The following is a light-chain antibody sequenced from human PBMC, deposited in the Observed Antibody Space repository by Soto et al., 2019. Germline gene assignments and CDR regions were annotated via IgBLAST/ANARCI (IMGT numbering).Light chain of an antibody. CDR1: SSDVGGYNY. CDR2: DVS. Sequence: QSALTQPASVSGSPGQSITISCTGTSSDVGGYNYVSWYQQHPGKAPKLMIYDVSNRPSGVSNRFSGSKSGNTASLTISGLLAEDEADYYCSSYTSSSTVVFGGGTKVTVL. CDR3: SSYTSSSTVV. J-gene: IGLJ2*01. V-gene: IGLV2-14*01.